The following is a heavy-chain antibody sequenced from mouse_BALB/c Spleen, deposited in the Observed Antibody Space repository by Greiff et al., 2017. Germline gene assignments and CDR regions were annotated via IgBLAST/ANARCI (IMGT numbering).Heavy chain of an antibody. CDR2: IWSGGST. CDR3: ARRFDYGFFAY. CDR1: GFSLTSYG. Sequence: VMLVESGPGLVQPSQSLSITCTVSGFSLTSYGVHWVRQSPGKGLEWLGVIWSGGSTDYNAAFISRLSISKDNSKSQVFFKMNSLQANDTAIYYCARRFDYGFFAYWGQGTLVTVSA. V-gene: IGHV2-2*02. J-gene: IGHJ3*01. D-gene: IGHD2-4*01.